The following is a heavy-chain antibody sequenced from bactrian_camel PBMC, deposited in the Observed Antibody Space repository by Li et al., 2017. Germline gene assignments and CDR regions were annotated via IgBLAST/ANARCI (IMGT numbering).Heavy chain of an antibody. V-gene: IGHV3S53*01. Sequence: HVQLVESGGGSLQHGGSLRLSCQYSTDGYSGYAFAWFRQTPRKYREGVASIEGDGTTKYADFVKGRFTISRDNAKNTVYLQISSVEDEDTAHYYCALHLGPMGQGTQVTVS. CDR2: IEGDGTT. J-gene: IGHJ4*01. CDR1: TDGYSGYA.